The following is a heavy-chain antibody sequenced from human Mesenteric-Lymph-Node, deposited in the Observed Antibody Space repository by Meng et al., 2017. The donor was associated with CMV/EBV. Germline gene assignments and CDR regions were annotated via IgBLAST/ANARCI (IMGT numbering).Heavy chain of an antibody. D-gene: IGHD3-22*01. CDR3: ARGGSGYYRFDP. CDR2: IYYSGST. CDR1: GGSISSYY. Sequence: SETLSLTCTVSGGSISSYYWSWIRQPPGKGLEWIGYIYYSGSTNYNPSLKSRVTISVDTSKNQFSLKLSSVTAADTAVYYCARGGSGYYRFDPWGQGTLVTVSS. J-gene: IGHJ5*02. V-gene: IGHV4-59*01.